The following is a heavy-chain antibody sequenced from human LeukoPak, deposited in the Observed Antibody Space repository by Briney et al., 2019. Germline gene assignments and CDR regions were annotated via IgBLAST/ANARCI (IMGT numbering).Heavy chain of an antibody. Sequence: PSETLSLTCTVSGYSISSGYYWGWIRQPPGKGLEWIGSIYHSGSTNYNPSLKSRVTISVDTSKNQFSLKLSSVTAADTAVYYCARRGIMGIAAAWGQGTQVTVSS. J-gene: IGHJ5*02. V-gene: IGHV4-38-2*02. CDR2: IYHSGST. CDR3: ARRGIMGIAAA. D-gene: IGHD6-13*01. CDR1: GYSISSGYY.